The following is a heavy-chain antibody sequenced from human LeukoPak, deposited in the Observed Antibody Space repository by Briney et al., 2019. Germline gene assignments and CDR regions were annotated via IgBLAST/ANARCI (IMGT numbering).Heavy chain of an antibody. V-gene: IGHV3-23*01. D-gene: IGHD3-10*01. J-gene: IGHJ4*02. Sequence: GGSLRLSCVVSGISLSNYAMTWVRQAPGKGLEWVSYISERSGSTTYADSVKGRFTISRDTSLNTLYLQMNNLRGEDTAVYFCAKRGVVIRGILVIGYHQEAYHYDFWGQGALVTVSS. CDR3: AKRGVVIRGILVIGYHQEAYHYDF. CDR2: ISERSGST. CDR1: GISLSNYA.